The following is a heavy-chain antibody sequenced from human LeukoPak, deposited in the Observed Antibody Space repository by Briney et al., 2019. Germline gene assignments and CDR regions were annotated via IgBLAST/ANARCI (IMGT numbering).Heavy chain of an antibody. J-gene: IGHJ3*02. D-gene: IGHD2-21*02. Sequence: SENLSLTCTVSGGSISSYYWSWIRQPAGKGLEWIGRIYTSGSTNYNPSLKSRVTMSVDTSKNQFSLKLSSVTAADTAVYYCARVWVTGGADAFDIWGQGTMVTVSS. CDR2: IYTSGST. CDR1: GGSISSYY. V-gene: IGHV4-4*07. CDR3: ARVWVTGGADAFDI.